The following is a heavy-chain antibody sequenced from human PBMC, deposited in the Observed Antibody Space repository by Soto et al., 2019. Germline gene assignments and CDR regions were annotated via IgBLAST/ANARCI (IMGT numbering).Heavy chain of an antibody. CDR2: ISAYNGNT. CDR3: ARAPRDGYNYVLP. J-gene: IGHJ4*02. CDR1: GYTFTSYG. D-gene: IGHD5-12*01. Sequence: QVQLVQSGAEVKKPGASVKVSCKASGYTFTSYGISWVRQVPGQGLEWMGWISAYNGNTNYAQKFQGRVTMTTDTSTTTAYRELSSLRSDDTAVYYCARAPRDGYNYVLPWGQGTLVIVSS. V-gene: IGHV1-18*01.